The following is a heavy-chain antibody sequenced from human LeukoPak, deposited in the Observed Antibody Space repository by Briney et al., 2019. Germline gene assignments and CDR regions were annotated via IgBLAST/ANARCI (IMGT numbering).Heavy chain of an antibody. Sequence: GGSLRLSCAASGFTFSSYEMNWVRQAPGKGLEWVSYISSSGSTIYYADSVKGRFTISRDNAKNSLYLQMNSLRAEDTAVYYCARDSNLGYFDYWGQGTLVTVSS. CDR3: ARDSNLGYFDY. CDR1: GFTFSSYE. V-gene: IGHV3-48*03. J-gene: IGHJ4*02. D-gene: IGHD1-1*01. CDR2: ISSSGSTI.